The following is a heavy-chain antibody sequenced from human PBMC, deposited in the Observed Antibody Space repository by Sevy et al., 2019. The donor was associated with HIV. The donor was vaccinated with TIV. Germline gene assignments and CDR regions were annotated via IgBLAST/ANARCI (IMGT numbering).Heavy chain of an antibody. CDR3: ARGSGSVGIQLWFYYYYGMDV. D-gene: IGHD5-18*01. Sequence: ASVKVSCKASGYTFTSYDINWVRQATGQGLEWMGWMNPNSGNTGYAQKFQGRVTMTRNTSINTAYMELSSLRSEDTAVYYCARGSGSVGIQLWFYYYYGMDVWGQGTTVTVSS. J-gene: IGHJ6*02. CDR1: GYTFTSYD. V-gene: IGHV1-8*01. CDR2: MNPNSGNT.